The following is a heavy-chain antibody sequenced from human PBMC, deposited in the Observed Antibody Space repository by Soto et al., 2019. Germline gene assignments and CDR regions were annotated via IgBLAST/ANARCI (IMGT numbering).Heavy chain of an antibody. D-gene: IGHD2-8*01. CDR2: IYYSGST. J-gene: IGHJ4*02. CDR1: GGSISSGDYY. V-gene: IGHV4-30-4*01. Sequence: SETLSLTCAVSGGSISSGDYYWSWIRQPPGKGLEWIGYIYYSGSTYYNPSLKSRVTISVDTSKNQFSLKLSSVTAADTAVYYCARVGTYCTNGVCYRVRYYFDYWGQGTLVTVSS. CDR3: ARVGTYCTNGVCYRVRYYFDY.